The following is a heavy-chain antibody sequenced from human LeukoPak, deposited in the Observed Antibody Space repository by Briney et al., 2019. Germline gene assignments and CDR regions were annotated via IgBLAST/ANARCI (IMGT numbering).Heavy chain of an antibody. V-gene: IGHV1-2*06. Sequence: ASVKVSCKASGYTFTGYYMHWVRQAPGQGLEWMGRINSNSGGTNSAQKFQGRVTMTRDTSISTALMELSRLRSDDTAVYYCARAYSAVVEPHLDYWGQGTLVAVSS. J-gene: IGHJ4*02. D-gene: IGHD5-18*01. CDR2: INSNSGGT. CDR3: ARAYSAVVEPHLDY. CDR1: GYTFTGYY.